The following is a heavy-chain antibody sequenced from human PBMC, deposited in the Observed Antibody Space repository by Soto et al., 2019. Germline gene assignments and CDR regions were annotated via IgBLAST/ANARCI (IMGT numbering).Heavy chain of an antibody. D-gene: IGHD1-20*01. V-gene: IGHV1-3*01. CDR3: ARDPPITGILPNFDY. J-gene: IGHJ4*02. Sequence: ASVKVSCKASGYTFTSYAMHWVRQAPGQRLEWMGWINAGNGNTKYSQKFQGRVTITRDTSASTAYMELSSLRSEDTAVYYCARDPPITGILPNFDYWGQGTLVTVSS. CDR2: INAGNGNT. CDR1: GYTFTSYA.